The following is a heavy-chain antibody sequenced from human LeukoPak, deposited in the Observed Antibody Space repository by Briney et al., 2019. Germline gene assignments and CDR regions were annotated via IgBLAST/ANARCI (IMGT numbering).Heavy chain of an antibody. CDR2: IYYSGST. CDR3: ARGVVIAPQTFDY. D-gene: IGHD2-21*01. V-gene: IGHV4-38-2*02. CDR1: GYSISSGYY. Sequence: SETLSLTCTVSGYSISSGYYWGWIRQPPGKGLEWIGYIYYSGSTNYNPSLKSRVTISVDTPKNQFSLKLSSVTAADTAVYYCARGVVIAPQTFDYWGQGTLVTVSS. J-gene: IGHJ4*02.